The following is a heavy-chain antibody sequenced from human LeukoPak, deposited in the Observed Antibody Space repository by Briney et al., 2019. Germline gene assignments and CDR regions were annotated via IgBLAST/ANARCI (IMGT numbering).Heavy chain of an antibody. D-gene: IGHD3-22*01. CDR3: ASQYYYDSGGYYYPFDY. CDR1: GFTFSSYS. CDR2: ISSSSSYI. Sequence: PGGSLTLSCAASGFTFSSYSMNWVRQPPGKGLGWDSSISSSSSYIYYADSVKDRFTISRDDAKNSLYLQMNSLRAEDTAVYYCASQYYYDSGGYYYPFDYWGQGTLVTVSS. J-gene: IGHJ4*02. V-gene: IGHV3-21*01.